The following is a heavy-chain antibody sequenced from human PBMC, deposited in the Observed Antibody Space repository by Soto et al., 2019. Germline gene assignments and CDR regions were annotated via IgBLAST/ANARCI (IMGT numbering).Heavy chain of an antibody. CDR3: ARESLLRYFSPALFDP. J-gene: IGHJ5*02. Sequence: EVQLVESGGGLVKPAGSLRLSCAASGFTFSSYSMNWVRQAPGKGLEWVSSISSSSSYIYYADSVKGRFTISRDNAKNSLYLQMNSLRAEDTAVYYCARESLLRYFSPALFDPWGQGTLVTVSS. D-gene: IGHD3-9*01. V-gene: IGHV3-21*01. CDR2: ISSSSSYI. CDR1: GFTFSSYS.